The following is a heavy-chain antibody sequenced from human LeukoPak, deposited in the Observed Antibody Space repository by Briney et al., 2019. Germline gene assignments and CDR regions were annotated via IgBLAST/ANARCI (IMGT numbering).Heavy chain of an antibody. V-gene: IGHV7-4-1*02. CDR2: INTNIGNP. CDR1: GYTFTSYA. Sequence: ASVKVSCKASGYTFTSYAMNWVRQAPGQGLEWMGWINTNIGNPTYAQGFTGRFVFSLDTSVSTAYLQISSLKAEDTAVYYCARPGYYYDSSGYLFDYWGQGTLVTVSS. J-gene: IGHJ4*02. CDR3: ARPGYYYDSSGYLFDY. D-gene: IGHD3-22*01.